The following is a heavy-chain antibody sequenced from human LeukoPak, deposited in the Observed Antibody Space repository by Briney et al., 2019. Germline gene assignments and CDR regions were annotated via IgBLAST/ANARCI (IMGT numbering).Heavy chain of an antibody. CDR2: ISSSGSTI. J-gene: IGHJ4*02. CDR3: ASSDYYDSSGYCFDY. Sequence: GGSLRLSCAASGFTFSSYEMNWVRQAPGKGLEWVSYISSSGSTIYYADSVKGRFTISRDNAKSSLYLQMNSLRAEDTAVYYCASSDYYDSSGYCFDYWGQGTLVTVSS. CDR1: GFTFSSYE. V-gene: IGHV3-48*03. D-gene: IGHD3-22*01.